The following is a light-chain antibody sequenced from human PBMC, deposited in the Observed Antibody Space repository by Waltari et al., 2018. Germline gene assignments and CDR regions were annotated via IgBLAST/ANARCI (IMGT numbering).Light chain of an antibody. J-gene: IGLJ1*01. Sequence: SYELTQPPSVSVSPGQTARITCSGHELPSKYAYWFQQKSGQAPQLVIYEDTKRPSGSPERFSGSSSGTVATLTISGAKVDDEADYYCYSSDSTGLRVFGGGTTVVVL. CDR2: EDT. CDR3: YSSDSTGLRV. CDR1: ELPSKY. V-gene: IGLV3-10*01.